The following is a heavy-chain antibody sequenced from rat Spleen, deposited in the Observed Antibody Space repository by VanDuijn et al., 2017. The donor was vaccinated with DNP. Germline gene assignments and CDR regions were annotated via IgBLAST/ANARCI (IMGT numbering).Heavy chain of an antibody. D-gene: IGHD1-1*01. V-gene: IGHV3-1*01. Sequence: EVQLQESGPGLVKPSQSLPLTCSVTAYSITSHYWGWIRRFPGNKMEWIGHISYSGSTSYNPSLKSRISITRDTSKNQSILQLNSVTTEDTDTYYCARSGYSSGGSWFAYWGQGTLVAVSS. CDR3: ARSGYSSGGSWFAY. J-gene: IGHJ3*01. CDR2: ISYSGST. CDR1: AYSITSHY.